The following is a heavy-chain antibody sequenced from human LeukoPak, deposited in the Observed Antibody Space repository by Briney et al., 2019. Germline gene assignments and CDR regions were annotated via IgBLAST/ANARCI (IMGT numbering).Heavy chain of an antibody. CDR2: ISGSGGST. J-gene: IGHJ3*02. D-gene: IGHD4-17*01. CDR1: GFTFSSYA. CDR3: AKDYGDYDYAFDI. V-gene: IGHV3-23*01. Sequence: GGSLRLSCAATGFTFSSYAMSWVRQAPGKGLEWVSAISGSGGSTYYADSVKGQFNISRDNSKNTLYLQMNSLRAEDTAVYYCAKDYGDYDYAFDIWGQGTKVTVSS.